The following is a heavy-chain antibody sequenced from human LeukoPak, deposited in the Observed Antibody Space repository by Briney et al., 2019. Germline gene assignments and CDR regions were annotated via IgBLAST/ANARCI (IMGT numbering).Heavy chain of an antibody. CDR1: GGSFSGCY. CDR2: IYYSGST. D-gene: IGHD1-26*01. V-gene: IGHV4-59*12. J-gene: IGHJ4*02. Sequence: SETLSLTCAVYGGSFSGCYWSWIRQPPGKGLEWIGYIYYSGSTNYNPSLKSRVTISVDTSKNQFSLKLSSVTAADTAVYYCARLVGAAYYFDYWGQGTLVTVSS. CDR3: ARLVGAAYYFDY.